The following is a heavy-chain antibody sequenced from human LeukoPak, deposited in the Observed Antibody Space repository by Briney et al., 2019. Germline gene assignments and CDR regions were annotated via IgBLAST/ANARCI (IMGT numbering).Heavy chain of an antibody. D-gene: IGHD3-22*01. Sequence: PSETLSLTCAVYGGSFRGYYWSWIRQPPGKGLEWIGEINHSGSTNYNPSLKSRVTISVDTSKSQFSLRLSSVTAADTALYYCARHPKYYYDGSAYYRPSDFDSWGQGTLVTVSS. CDR1: GGSFRGYY. J-gene: IGHJ4*02. V-gene: IGHV4-34*01. CDR2: INHSGST. CDR3: ARHPKYYYDGSAYYRPSDFDS.